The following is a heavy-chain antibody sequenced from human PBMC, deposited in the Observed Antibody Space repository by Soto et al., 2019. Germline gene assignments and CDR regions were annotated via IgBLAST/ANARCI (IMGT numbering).Heavy chain of an antibody. D-gene: IGHD3-3*02. V-gene: IGHV3-23*01. CDR1: GFTFSSYA. J-gene: IGHJ4*02. CDR3: AKVLGQTSFPRYYFDY. Sequence: PGGSLRLSCAASGFTFSSYAMSWVRQAPGKGLEWVSAISGSGGSTYYADSVKGRFTISRDNSKNTLYLQMNSLRAEDTAVYYCAKVLGQTSFPRYYFDYWGQGTLVTVSS. CDR2: ISGSGGST.